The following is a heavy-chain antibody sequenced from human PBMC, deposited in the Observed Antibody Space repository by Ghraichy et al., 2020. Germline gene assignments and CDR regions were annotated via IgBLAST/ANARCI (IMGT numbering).Heavy chain of an antibody. V-gene: IGHV4-34*01. J-gene: IGHJ6*02. CDR3: ARGSSRQYCSGGSCYRHPYYDYGMDV. CDR2: INHSGST. Sequence: SQTLSLTCAVYGGSFSGYYWSWVRQPPGKGLEWIGEINHSGSTNYNPSLKSRVTISVDTSKNQFSLQLSSVTAADTAVCYCARGSSRQYCSGGSCYRHPYYDYGMDVWGQGTTVTVSS. CDR1: GGSFSGYY. D-gene: IGHD2-15*01.